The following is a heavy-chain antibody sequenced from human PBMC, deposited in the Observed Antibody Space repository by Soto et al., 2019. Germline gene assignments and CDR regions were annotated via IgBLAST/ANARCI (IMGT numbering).Heavy chain of an antibody. J-gene: IGHJ6*02. V-gene: IGHV4-30-4*01. CDR1: GGSISSGDYY. CDR2: IYYSGST. CDR3: ARGKQQLVPYYYYAMDV. D-gene: IGHD1-1*01. Sequence: PSETLSLTCTVSGGSISSGDYYWSWIRQPPGKGLEWIGYIYYSGSTYYNPSLKSRVSISVDTSKNQFSLKLSSVTAADTAVYYCARGKQQLVPYYYYAMDVWGQGTTVTVSS.